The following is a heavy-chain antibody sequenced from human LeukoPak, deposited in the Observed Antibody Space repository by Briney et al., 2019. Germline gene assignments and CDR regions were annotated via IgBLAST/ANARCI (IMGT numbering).Heavy chain of an antibody. Sequence: PSETLSLTCDVSGYSISSGYYWGWIRQPPGKGLEWIGSMHHSGNTYYNPSLTSRVTISVDMFKNHFSLTLSAVTAADTAVYYCASDSTITWFYLWGQGTLVTVSS. D-gene: IGHD5-18*01. CDR1: GYSISSGYY. CDR2: MHHSGNT. V-gene: IGHV4-38-2*01. CDR3: ASDSTITWFYL. J-gene: IGHJ5*02.